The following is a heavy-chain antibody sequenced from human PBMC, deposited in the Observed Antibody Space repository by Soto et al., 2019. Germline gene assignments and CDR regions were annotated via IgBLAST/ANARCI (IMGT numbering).Heavy chain of an antibody. Sequence: KQSPTLSLTCAISGDSVSSNSAAWNWIRQSPSRGLEWLGRTYYRSKWYNDYAVSVKSRITINPDTSKNQFSLQLNSVTPEDTAVYYCARDLEIVVVPAAPYYYYYMDVWGKGTTVTVSS. CDR2: TYYRSKWYN. V-gene: IGHV6-1*01. CDR1: GDSVSSNSAA. D-gene: IGHD2-2*03. CDR3: ARDLEIVVVPAAPYYYYYMDV. J-gene: IGHJ6*03.